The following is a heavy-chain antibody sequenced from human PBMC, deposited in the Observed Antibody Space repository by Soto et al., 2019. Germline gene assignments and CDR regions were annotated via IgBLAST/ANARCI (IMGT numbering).Heavy chain of an antibody. CDR3: VRGPYNYNSRYFDY. Sequence: SETLSLTCTVSGGSFSGYFWTWIRQPPGKGLEWLAEINHSGITNYNPSVESRVSMSVDTSKNQFSLRLYSVTAADTAVYYCVRGPYNYNSRYFDYWGQGTLVTVS. CDR2: INHSGIT. CDR1: GGSFSGYF. V-gene: IGHV4-34*01. J-gene: IGHJ4*02. D-gene: IGHD1-1*01.